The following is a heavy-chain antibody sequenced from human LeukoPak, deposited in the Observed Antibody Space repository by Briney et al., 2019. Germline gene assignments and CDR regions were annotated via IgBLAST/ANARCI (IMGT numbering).Heavy chain of an antibody. Sequence: GGSLRLSCAASGFTFSSYAMSWVRQAPGKGLEWVSAISGSGGSTYYADSVKGRFTISRDNSKNTLYLQMNSLRAEDTAVYYCARAVTMVRGVIHYYFDYWGQGTLVTVSS. CDR1: GFTFSSYA. CDR2: ISGSGGST. V-gene: IGHV3-23*01. CDR3: ARAVTMVRGVIHYYFDY. D-gene: IGHD3-10*01. J-gene: IGHJ4*02.